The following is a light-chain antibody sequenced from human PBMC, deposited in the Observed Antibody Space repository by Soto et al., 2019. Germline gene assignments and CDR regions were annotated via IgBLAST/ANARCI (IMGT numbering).Light chain of an antibody. Sequence: EIVMTQSPATLSVSPGERATLSCRASQSVSSNLAWYQQKPGQAPRLLIYGASTRATGIPARFSGSGSGTEFTLTISSLQSEDFAVYYCQQYNNWRPPRFGGGTKVEIK. CDR1: QSVSSN. V-gene: IGKV3D-15*01. J-gene: IGKJ4*01. CDR3: QQYNNWRPPR. CDR2: GAS.